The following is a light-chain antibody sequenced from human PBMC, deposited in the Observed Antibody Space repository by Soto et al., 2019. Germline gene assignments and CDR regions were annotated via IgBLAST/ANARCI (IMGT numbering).Light chain of an antibody. Sequence: QSALTQPASVSGSPGQSITISCTGTSSDVGGYNYVSWYQQHPGKAPKLMIYDVSNRPSGVSNRFSGSKSGNTASLTIAGLQAEDEADYYCSSYTRRSTDVFGSGTKLTVL. V-gene: IGLV2-14*01. CDR3: SSYTRRSTDV. CDR2: DVS. CDR1: SSDVGGYNY. J-gene: IGLJ1*01.